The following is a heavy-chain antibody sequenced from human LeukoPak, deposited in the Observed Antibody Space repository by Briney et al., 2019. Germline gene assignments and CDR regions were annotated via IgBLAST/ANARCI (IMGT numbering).Heavy chain of an antibody. V-gene: IGHV3-48*01. D-gene: IGHD6-13*01. Sequence: GGSLRLSCAASGFTFSSYSMNWVRQAPGKGLGWVSYISSSSSTIYYADSVKGRFTISRDNAKNSLYLQMNSLRAEDTAVYYCAREGHSSSWPFFDYWGQGTLVTVPS. CDR2: ISSSSSTI. CDR3: AREGHSSSWPFFDY. J-gene: IGHJ4*02. CDR1: GFTFSSYS.